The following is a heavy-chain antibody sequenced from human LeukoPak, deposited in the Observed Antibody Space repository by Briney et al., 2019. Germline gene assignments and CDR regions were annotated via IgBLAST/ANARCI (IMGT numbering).Heavy chain of an antibody. J-gene: IGHJ4*02. CDR3: ARKSLRQNYFDY. CDR2: LHSSGST. Sequence: SETLSLTCTVSGGSISSYYWSWIRQPAGKGLEWIGRLHSSGSTNYSPSLKSRVTLSLDTSKNQFSLNLSSVTAADTAVYYCARKSLRQNYFDYWGQGILVTVSS. D-gene: IGHD5/OR15-5a*01. V-gene: IGHV4-4*07. CDR1: GGSISSYY.